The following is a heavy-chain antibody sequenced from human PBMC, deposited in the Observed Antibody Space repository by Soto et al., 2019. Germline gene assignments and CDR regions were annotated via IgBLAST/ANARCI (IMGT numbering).Heavy chain of an antibody. J-gene: IGHJ5*02. Sequence: ASVKVSCKASGYAFTSYGISWVRQAPGQGLEWMGWISAYNGNTNYAQKLQGRVTMTTDTSTSTAYMELRSLRSDDTAVYYCARDLGHSYANEDWFDPWGQGTLVTVSS. CDR2: ISAYNGNT. D-gene: IGHD5-18*01. CDR3: ARDLGHSYANEDWFDP. CDR1: GYAFTSYG. V-gene: IGHV1-18*01.